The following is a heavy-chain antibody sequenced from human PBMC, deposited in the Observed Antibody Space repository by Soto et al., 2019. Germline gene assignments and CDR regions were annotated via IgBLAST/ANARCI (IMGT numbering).Heavy chain of an antibody. J-gene: IGHJ4*02. D-gene: IGHD1-26*01. CDR3: VSEPVGSTPPRDRTYYFRN. CDR1: GESIRSYSW. V-gene: IGHV4-4*02. Sequence: QVYLQESGPGLVKPSGNLSLTCVVSGESIRSYSWWSWVRQAPGMGLQWIGEIYHSGATNYNPSLKSRLSMSVDKSKNQFSRKLTTMTSADTAVYFCVSEPVGSTPPRDRTYYFRNWGQGTLVTVSS. CDR2: IYHSGAT.